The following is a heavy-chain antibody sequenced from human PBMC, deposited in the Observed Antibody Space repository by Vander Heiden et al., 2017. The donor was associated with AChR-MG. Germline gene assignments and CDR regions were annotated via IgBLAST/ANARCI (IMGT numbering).Heavy chain of an antibody. CDR1: GGTFSSYA. J-gene: IGHJ4*02. Sequence: QVQLVQSGAEVKKPGSSVKVSCKASGGTFSSYAISGVRQAPGQGLEWMGGIIPIVGTANYAQKFQGRVTITADESTSTAYMELSSLRSEDTAVYYCAREGGRAYSGSYGWVRWIDYWGQGTLVTVSS. CDR2: IIPIVGTA. V-gene: IGHV1-69*01. D-gene: IGHD1-26*01. CDR3: AREGGRAYSGSYGWVRWIDY.